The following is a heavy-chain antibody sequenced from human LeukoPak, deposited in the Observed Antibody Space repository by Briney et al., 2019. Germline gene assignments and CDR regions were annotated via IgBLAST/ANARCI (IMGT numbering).Heavy chain of an antibody. CDR1: GFAFSDYS. V-gene: IGHV3-48*01. D-gene: IGHD1-1*01. Sequence: GGSLRLSCAASGFAFSDYSMHWVRQAPGKGLEWVSDITSTSSTKYYADSVKGRFTISRDNAKNSLYLQMNSLRADDTAVYYCARAMVRWNDVWGFDPWGQGTLVTVSS. J-gene: IGHJ5*02. CDR2: ITSTSSTK. CDR3: ARAMVRWNDVWGFDP.